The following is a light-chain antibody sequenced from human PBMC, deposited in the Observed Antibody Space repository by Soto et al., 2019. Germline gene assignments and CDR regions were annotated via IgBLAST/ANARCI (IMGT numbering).Light chain of an antibody. CDR2: KAS. J-gene: IGKJ1*01. CDR1: QSISSW. Sequence: DIQMTQFPSTLSASVGDRVTITCRASQSISSWLAWYQQKPGKAPRLLIYKASSLASGVPSRFSGSGSGTEFTLTISSLQPDDFATYYCQQYNTYSRTFGQGTKVDIK. V-gene: IGKV1-5*03. CDR3: QQYNTYSRT.